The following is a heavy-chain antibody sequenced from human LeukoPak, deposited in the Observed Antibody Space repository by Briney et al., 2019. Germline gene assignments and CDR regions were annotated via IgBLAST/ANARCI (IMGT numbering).Heavy chain of an antibody. J-gene: IGHJ4*02. CDR1: GFTFSNAW. Sequence: GGSLRLSCVASGFTFSNAWMSWVRQAPGKGLEWVGRIKSKTDGGTTDYAAPVKGRFTISRDDSKNTLYLQMNSLKTEDTAVYYCTTGPERCSSTSCYAVGVDYWGQGTLVTVSS. V-gene: IGHV3-15*01. CDR3: TTGPERCSSTSCYAVGVDY. D-gene: IGHD2-2*01. CDR2: IKSKTDGGTT.